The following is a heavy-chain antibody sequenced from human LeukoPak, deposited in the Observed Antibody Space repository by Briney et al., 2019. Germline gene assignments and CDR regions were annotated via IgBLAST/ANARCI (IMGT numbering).Heavy chain of an antibody. CDR3: AREGEVGTTWSWFDP. J-gene: IGHJ5*02. CDR1: GDSVSSNSAA. Sequence: SQTLSLTCAISGDSVSSNSAAWIWIRQSPSRGLEWLGRTYYRSKWYNDYAVSVKSRITITPDTSKGQFALQLNSVTPEDTAVYCCAREGEVGTTWSWFDPWGQGTLVTVSS. V-gene: IGHV6-1*01. D-gene: IGHD1-26*01. CDR2: TYYRSKWYN.